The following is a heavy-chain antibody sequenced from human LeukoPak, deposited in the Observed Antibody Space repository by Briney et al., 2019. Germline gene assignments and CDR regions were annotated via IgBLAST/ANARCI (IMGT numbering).Heavy chain of an antibody. Sequence: VASVKVSCKASGYTFTGYYMHWVRQAPGQGLEWMEWINPNSGGTNYAQKFQGRVTMTRDTSISTAYMELSRLRSDDTAVYYCARVPWYYDSSGSVDYWGQGTLVTVSS. CDR3: ARVPWYYDSSGSVDY. CDR1: GYTFTGYY. CDR2: INPNSGGT. J-gene: IGHJ4*02. V-gene: IGHV1-2*02. D-gene: IGHD3-22*01.